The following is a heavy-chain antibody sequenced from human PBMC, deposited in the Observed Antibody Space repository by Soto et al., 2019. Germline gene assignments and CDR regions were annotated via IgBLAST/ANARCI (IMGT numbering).Heavy chain of an antibody. D-gene: IGHD2-2*01. CDR3: ARGGIVVVPAAMGSDYYYYMDV. V-gene: IGHV1-2*04. Sequence: ASVKVSCKASGYTFTGYYMHCVRQAPGQGLEWMGWINPNSGGTNYAQKFQGWVTMTRDTSISTAYMELSRLRSDDTAVYYCARGGIVVVPAAMGSDYYYYMDVRGKGTTVTVPS. J-gene: IGHJ6*03. CDR2: INPNSGGT. CDR1: GYTFTGYY.